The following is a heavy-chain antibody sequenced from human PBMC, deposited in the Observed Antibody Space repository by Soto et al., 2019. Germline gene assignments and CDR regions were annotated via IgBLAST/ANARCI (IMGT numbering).Heavy chain of an antibody. V-gene: IGHV1-18*01. J-gene: IGHJ6*02. Sequence: ASVKVSCKASGYTFTRYGISWVRQAPGQGLECMGWISGYNGDTNFAQKFQGRVSMTIDTSTTTAYMELRSLTSDDTAVYYCAKNGQPPYYYYGLDVWGQGTKVTVSS. CDR1: GYTFTRYG. CDR2: ISGYNGDT. CDR3: AKNGQPPYYYYGLDV. D-gene: IGHD2-8*01.